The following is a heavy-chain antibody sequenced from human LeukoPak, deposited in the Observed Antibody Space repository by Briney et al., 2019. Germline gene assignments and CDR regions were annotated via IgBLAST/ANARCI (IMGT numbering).Heavy chain of an antibody. V-gene: IGHV3-23*01. CDR2: ISGSAAST. CDR1: GITFSTYA. CDR3: AKDGRVEQQLYYFDY. Sequence: GGSLRLSCAASGITFSTYAMNWVRQAPGKGLEWVSVISGSAASTSYADSVKGRFTISRDNSRNTLYLQMNNLRAEDTAVYYCAKDGRVEQQLYYFDYWGQGALVTVSS. D-gene: IGHD6-13*01. J-gene: IGHJ4*02.